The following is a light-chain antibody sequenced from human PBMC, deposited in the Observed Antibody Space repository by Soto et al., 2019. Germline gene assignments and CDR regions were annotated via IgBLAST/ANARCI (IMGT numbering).Light chain of an antibody. CDR2: PAS. CDR3: QQSYSTPPIT. Sequence: DIQMTQSPSSLSASVEDRVIITCRASQGISSYLGWYQQKPGKAPKLLIYPASTLQSGVPSRFSGSGSGTDFTLTISSLQPEDFATYYCQQSYSTPPITFGQGTRLEIK. CDR1: QGISSY. V-gene: IGKV1-39*01. J-gene: IGKJ5*01.